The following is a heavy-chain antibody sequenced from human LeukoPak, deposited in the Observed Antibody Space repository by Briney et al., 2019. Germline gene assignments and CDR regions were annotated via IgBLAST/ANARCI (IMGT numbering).Heavy chain of an antibody. Sequence: PSETLSLTCNVSGGSIRGYYWSWIRQPAGKGLEWIGRIYTSGSTNYNPSLKSRVTMSVDTSKNQFSLKLSSVTAADTAVYYCARDGYYYDSSGSERYFDYWGQGTLVTVSS. CDR3: ARDGYYYDSSGSERYFDY. V-gene: IGHV4-4*07. J-gene: IGHJ4*02. CDR1: GGSIRGYY. D-gene: IGHD3-22*01. CDR2: IYTSGST.